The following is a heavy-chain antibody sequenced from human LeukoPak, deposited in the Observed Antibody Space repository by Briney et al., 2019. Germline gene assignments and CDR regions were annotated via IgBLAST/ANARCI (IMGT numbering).Heavy chain of an antibody. CDR3: ARLQTNIVLMVYAYYFDY. CDR1: GGSISSYY. CDR2: IYYSGST. J-gene: IGHJ4*02. D-gene: IGHD2-8*01. V-gene: IGHV4-59*12. Sequence: SETLSLTCTVSGGSISSYYWSWIRQPPGKGLEWIGYIYYSGSTNYNPSLKSRVTISVDTSKNQFSLKLSSVTAADTAVYYCARLQTNIVLMVYAYYFDYWGQGILVTVSS.